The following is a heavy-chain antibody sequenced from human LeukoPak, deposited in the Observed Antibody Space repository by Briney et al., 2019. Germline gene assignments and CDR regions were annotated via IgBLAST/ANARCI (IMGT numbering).Heavy chain of an antibody. J-gene: IGHJ4*02. Sequence: GGSLRLSCATSGFTFSDYYMNWVRQPPGKGLEWVAYMSSSGSTTYYAASVKGRFTISRDNARDSLFLQMNSLRVEATAIYYCARAGLLFYFDYWGQGALVTVSS. CDR2: MSSSGSTT. D-gene: IGHD2/OR15-2a*01. V-gene: IGHV3-11*04. CDR3: ARAGLLFYFDY. CDR1: GFTFSDYY.